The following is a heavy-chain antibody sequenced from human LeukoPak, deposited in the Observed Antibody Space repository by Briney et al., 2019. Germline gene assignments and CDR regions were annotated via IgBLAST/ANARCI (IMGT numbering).Heavy chain of an antibody. CDR3: VRGSTLRHYQY. CDR2: TYYSGST. D-gene: IGHD3-16*01. CDR1: GGSFSTYY. J-gene: IGHJ4*02. Sequence: SETLSLTCTVSGGSFSTYYWSWIRQPPGKGLEWIGSTYYSGSTYYNPSLKSRVTVSVDTSKNQFSLNLSSVTAADTAVYYCVRGSTLRHYQYWGQGTLVTVSS. V-gene: IGHV4-59*05.